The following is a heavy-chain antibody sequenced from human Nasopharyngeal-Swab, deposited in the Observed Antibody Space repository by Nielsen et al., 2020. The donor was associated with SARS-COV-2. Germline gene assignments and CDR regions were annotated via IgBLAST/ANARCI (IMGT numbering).Heavy chain of an antibody. CDR3: ARQGTRCSGGSCYWDAFDI. D-gene: IGHD2-15*01. V-gene: IGHV4-39*01. J-gene: IGHJ3*02. CDR2: IYYSGST. Sequence: WIRQPPGKGLEWIGSIYYSGSTYYNPSLKSRVTISVDTSKNQFSLTLSSVTAADTAVYYCARQGTRCSGGSCYWDAFDIWGQGTMVTVSS.